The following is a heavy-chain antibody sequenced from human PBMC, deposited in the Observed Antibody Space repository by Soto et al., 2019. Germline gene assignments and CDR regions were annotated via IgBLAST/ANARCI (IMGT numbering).Heavy chain of an antibody. CDR2: IYYSGYT. CDR1: GGSISSYY. CDR3: ARGLGDTAMVRLDY. J-gene: IGHJ4*02. D-gene: IGHD5-18*01. V-gene: IGHV4-59*01. Sequence: ASETLSLTCTVSGGSISSYYWSWIRQPPGKGLEWIGYIYYSGYTNYNPSLKSRVTISVDTSKNQFSLKLSSVTAADTAVYYCARGLGDTAMVRLDYWGQGTLVTVSS.